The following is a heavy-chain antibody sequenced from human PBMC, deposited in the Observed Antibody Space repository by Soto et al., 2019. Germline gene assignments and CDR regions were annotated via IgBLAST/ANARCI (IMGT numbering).Heavy chain of an antibody. J-gene: IGHJ4*02. Sequence: SETLSLTCTVSGGFISTYYWSWIRQPPGKGLEWIGYIYYSGTTKYNPSLKSRVTISVDTSKNHFPLKLSSVTAADTAVYYCTRVGGYYGDYPNFDYWGQGALVTVSS. V-gene: IGHV4-59*01. D-gene: IGHD4-17*01. CDR2: IYYSGTT. CDR1: GGFISTYY. CDR3: TRVGGYYGDYPNFDY.